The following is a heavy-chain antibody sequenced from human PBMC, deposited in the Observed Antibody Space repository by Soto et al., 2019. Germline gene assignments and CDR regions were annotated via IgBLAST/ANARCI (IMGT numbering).Heavy chain of an antibody. CDR2: INPIGGTP. D-gene: IGHD5-18*01. V-gene: IGHV1-46*01. J-gene: IGHJ5*02. CDR3: ARDHPATAPYGYRNQGWFDP. CDR1: GYTFTNYY. Sequence: ASVKVSCKASGYTFTNYYMHWVRQAPGQGLEWMGIINPIGGTPTSAQKFQGRLTMTTDTSTSTVYLELSSLRPEDTAVYYCARDHPATAPYGYRNQGWFDPWGQGTLVTVSS.